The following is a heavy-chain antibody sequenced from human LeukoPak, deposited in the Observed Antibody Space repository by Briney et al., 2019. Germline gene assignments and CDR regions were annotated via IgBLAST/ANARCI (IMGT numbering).Heavy chain of an antibody. V-gene: IGHV1-24*01. CDR3: ARELTLAVAGSRSGLWGKVAPTTTRREYYFDY. Sequence: GASVKVSCKVSGYTLTELSMHWVRQAPGKGLEWMGGFDPEDGETIYAQKFQGRVTMTEDTSTDTAYMELSRLRSDDTAVYYCARELTLAVAGSRSGLWGKVAPTTTRREYYFDYWGQGILVTVSS. CDR2: FDPEDGET. D-gene: IGHD6-19*01. J-gene: IGHJ4*02. CDR1: GYTLTELS.